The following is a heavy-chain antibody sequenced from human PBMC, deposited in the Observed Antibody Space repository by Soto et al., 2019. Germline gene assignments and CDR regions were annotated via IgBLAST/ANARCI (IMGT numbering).Heavy chain of an antibody. Sequence: ASVKVSCKASGYTFTSYGISWVRQAPGQGLEWMGWISAYNGNTNYAQKLQGRVTMTTDTSTSTAYMELRSLRSDDTAVYYCARDVLLTDIVVRGWFDSWGQGTLVTVYS. V-gene: IGHV1-18*04. CDR2: ISAYNGNT. J-gene: IGHJ5*01. D-gene: IGHD2-15*01. CDR1: GYTFTSYG. CDR3: ARDVLLTDIVVRGWFDS.